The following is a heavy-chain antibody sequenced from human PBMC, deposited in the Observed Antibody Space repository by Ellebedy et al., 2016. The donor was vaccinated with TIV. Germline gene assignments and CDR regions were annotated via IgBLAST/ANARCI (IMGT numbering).Heavy chain of an antibody. CDR3: ARDPVGVGPAFDI. V-gene: IGHV3-23*01. Sequence: GESLKISCAASGLTFSSHAMSWVRQAPGKGLEWVSSISGSGGNTYYAESVKGRFTISRDNSKDTLYLQVNSLRAEDTAVYYSARDPVGVGPAFDIWGQGTMVTVSS. CDR1: GLTFSSHA. D-gene: IGHD4-23*01. J-gene: IGHJ3*02. CDR2: ISGSGGNT.